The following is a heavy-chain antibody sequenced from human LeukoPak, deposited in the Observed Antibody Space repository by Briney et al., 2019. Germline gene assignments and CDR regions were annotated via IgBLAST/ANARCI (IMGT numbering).Heavy chain of an antibody. CDR3: ARRKLGYCSSVTCSAPNYYFDY. CDR1: KFTFSSYC. J-gene: IGHJ4*02. V-gene: IGHV3-48*01. Sequence: PGGSLRLSCAAYKFTFSSYCRNWVRQAPGKGLEWVSYISSIGSNIYYADAVKGRFTISRENTKRSLSLQMDSLRAEDTAVYFCARRKLGYCSSVTCSAPNYYFDYWGQGTLLTVS. CDR2: ISSIGSNI. D-gene: IGHD2-2*01.